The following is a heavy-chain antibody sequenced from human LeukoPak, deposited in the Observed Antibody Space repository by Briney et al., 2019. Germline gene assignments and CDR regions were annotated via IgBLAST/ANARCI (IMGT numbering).Heavy chain of an antibody. V-gene: IGHV4-31*03. D-gene: IGHD4-23*01. J-gene: IGHJ5*02. Sequence: SETLSLTCTVSGGSXXSGGYYWSWIRQXXGKGLEWIGYIYYSGSTYYNPSLKSRVTVSVDTSKNQFSLKLSSVTAADTAVYYCASGLRWTGGWFDPWGQGTLVTVSS. CDR1: GGSXXSGGYY. CDR3: ASGLRWTGGWFDP. CDR2: IYYSGST.